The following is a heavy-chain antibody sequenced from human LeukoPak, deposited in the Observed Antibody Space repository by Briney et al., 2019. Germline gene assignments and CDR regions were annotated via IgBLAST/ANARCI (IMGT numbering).Heavy chain of an antibody. J-gene: IGHJ5*02. D-gene: IGHD3-10*01. Sequence: ASVTVSFTASGYTFTSYDINWVRQATGQGLEWMGWMNPNSGNTGYAQKFQGRVTMTRNTSISTAYMELSSLRSEDTAVYYCARRVLLGRWFDPWGQGTLVTVSS. CDR1: GYTFTSYD. V-gene: IGHV1-8*01. CDR3: ARRVLLGRWFDP. CDR2: MNPNSGNT.